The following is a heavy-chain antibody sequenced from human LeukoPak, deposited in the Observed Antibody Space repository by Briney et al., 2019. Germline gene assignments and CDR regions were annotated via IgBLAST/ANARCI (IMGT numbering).Heavy chain of an antibody. J-gene: IGHJ4*02. CDR2: INHSGST. V-gene: IGHV4-34*01. D-gene: IGHD3-16*02. Sequence: SETLSLTCAGYGGSFSGYYWSWIRQPPWKGLEWIGEINHSGSTNYNPSLKSRVTISVDTSKNQFSLKLGSVTAADPAVYYWARGVYVWGSYRGYYVDYWGQGTVVTVST. CDR3: ARGVYVWGSYRGYYVDY. CDR1: GGSFSGYY.